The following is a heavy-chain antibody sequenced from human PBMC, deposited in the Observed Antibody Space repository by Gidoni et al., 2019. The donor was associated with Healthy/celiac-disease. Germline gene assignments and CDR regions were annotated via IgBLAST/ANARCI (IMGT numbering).Heavy chain of an antibody. J-gene: IGHJ4*02. CDR3: SRDPMGYCSGGCCN. CDR2: IIPILWKT. CDR1: GGTFSSYT. D-gene: IGHD2-15*01. V-gene: IGHV1-69*08. Sequence: QVQLVQSGAEVTKPGSWVKVSCKASGGTFSSYTISWVRPAPGQGREWMGRIIPILWKTKYDQEFKGRVTISRDKSPSIAYMELSSLRTDDTAVYYCSRDPMGYCSGGCCNWGQGTLVTVSS.